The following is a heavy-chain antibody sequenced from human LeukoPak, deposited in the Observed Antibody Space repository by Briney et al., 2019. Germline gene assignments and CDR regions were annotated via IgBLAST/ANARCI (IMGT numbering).Heavy chain of an antibody. D-gene: IGHD6-13*01. V-gene: IGHV1-69*05. CDR1: GGTFSSYA. CDR2: IIPIFGTA. J-gene: IGHJ6*03. Sequence: ASVKVSCKASGGTFSSYAISWVRQAPGQGLEWMGGIIPIFGTANYAQKFQGRVTITTDESTSAAYMELSSLRSEDTAVYYCASNSMYSSSWPYYYYYYMDVWGKGTTVTVSS. CDR3: ASNSMYSSSWPYYYYYYMDV.